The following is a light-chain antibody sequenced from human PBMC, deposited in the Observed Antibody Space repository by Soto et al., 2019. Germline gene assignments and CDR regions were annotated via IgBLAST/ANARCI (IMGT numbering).Light chain of an antibody. CDR2: GAS. Sequence: ETVLTQSPGTLSLSPGERATLSCRASQSVSRNYLAWYQQKPGQAPRLLIYGASSRATGIPDRFSGSGSGTDFTLTISRLEPEDFAVYYCQQYGSSPPLTFGGGTKVEIK. J-gene: IGKJ4*01. CDR1: QSVSRNY. CDR3: QQYGSSPPLT. V-gene: IGKV3-20*01.